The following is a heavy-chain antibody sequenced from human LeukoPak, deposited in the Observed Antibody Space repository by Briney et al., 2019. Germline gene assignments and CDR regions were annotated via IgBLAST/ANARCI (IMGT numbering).Heavy chain of an antibody. CDR2: ISNSGST. Sequence: SETLSLTCTVSGGSINTASYYWGWIRQPPGKGLEWIGSISNSGSTYYSPSLKSPITMSVDTFNNQFALSLTSVTAADTAVYYCARQFGQYSTYWYLAADYWGQGTLVTVSS. CDR1: GGSINTASYY. V-gene: IGHV4-39*01. CDR3: ARQFGQYSTYWYLAADY. J-gene: IGHJ4*02. D-gene: IGHD2-2*01.